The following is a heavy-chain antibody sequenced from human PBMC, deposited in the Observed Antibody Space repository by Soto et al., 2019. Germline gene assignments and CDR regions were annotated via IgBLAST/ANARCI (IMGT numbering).Heavy chain of an antibody. CDR1: GESISSSCYY. J-gene: IGHJ4*02. CDR3: ARQRTTVVTQAYFDH. CDR2: IYYSGRT. D-gene: IGHD4-17*01. V-gene: IGHV4-39*01. Sequence: SETPSLTCSVSGESISSSCYYWGWIRQPPGKGWEGIGRIYYSGRTYCNPSFKSRVTISIDTSKNNLCLKLSSFTATDTAVYYCARQRTTVVTQAYFDHWGQGPLVTVSS.